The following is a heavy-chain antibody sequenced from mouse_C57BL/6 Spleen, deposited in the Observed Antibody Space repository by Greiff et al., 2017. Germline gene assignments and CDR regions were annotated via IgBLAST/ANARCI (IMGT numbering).Heavy chain of an antibody. J-gene: IGHJ2*01. CDR1: GYTFTDYY. V-gene: IGHV1-19*01. Sequence: VHVKQSGAELVKPGASVKMSCKASGYTFTDYYMNWVKQSHGKSLEWIGVINPYNGGTSYNQKFKGKATLTVDKSSSTAYMELNSLTSEDSAVYYCARWGGSSSYYFDYWGQGTTLTVSS. D-gene: IGHD1-1*01. CDR2: INPYNGGT. CDR3: ARWGGSSSYYFDY.